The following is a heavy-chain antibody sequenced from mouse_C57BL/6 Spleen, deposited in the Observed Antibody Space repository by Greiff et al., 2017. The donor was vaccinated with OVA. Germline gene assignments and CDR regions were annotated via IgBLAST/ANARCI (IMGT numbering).Heavy chain of an antibody. Sequence: QVQLKQPGAELVKPGASVELSCKASGYTFTSYWMHWVKQRPGQGLEWIGMIHPNSGSTNYNEKFKSKATLTVDKSSSTAYMQLSSLTSEDSAVYYCARSHYYGSSYDDAMDYWGQGTSVTVSS. CDR2: IHPNSGST. CDR1: GYTFTSYW. CDR3: ARSHYYGSSYDDAMDY. D-gene: IGHD1-1*01. J-gene: IGHJ4*01. V-gene: IGHV1-64*01.